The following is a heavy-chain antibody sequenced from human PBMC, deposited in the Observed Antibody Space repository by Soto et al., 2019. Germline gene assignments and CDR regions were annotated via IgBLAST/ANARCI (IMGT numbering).Heavy chain of an antibody. J-gene: IGHJ4*02. Sequence: ASVKVSCKASGYTFTGYYMHWVRQAPGQGLEWMGWINPNSGGTNYAQKFQGWVTMTRDTSISTAYMELSRLRSDDTAVYYCARDRFHYDSSGSFDFWGQATLVTVSS. D-gene: IGHD3-22*01. CDR3: ARDRFHYDSSGSFDF. CDR1: GYTFTGYY. V-gene: IGHV1-2*04. CDR2: INPNSGGT.